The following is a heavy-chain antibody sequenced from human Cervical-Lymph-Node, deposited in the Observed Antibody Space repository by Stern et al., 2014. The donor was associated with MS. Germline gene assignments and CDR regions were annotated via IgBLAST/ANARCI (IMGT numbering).Heavy chain of an antibody. J-gene: IGHJ2*01. Sequence: EVQLEESGGGLVQPGRSLRLSWAASGFTFDDYAMHWVRQAPGKGLEWVAGINWNSGSIGHADSEKGRFTISRDNAQKLQYLQINSLRAEYTALYYCAKSPVGYYDISGYYYWYFDLWGRGTLVTVSS. CDR1: GFTFDDYA. D-gene: IGHD3-22*01. V-gene: IGHV3-9*01. CDR3: AKSPVGYYDISGYYYWYFDL. CDR2: INWNSGSI.